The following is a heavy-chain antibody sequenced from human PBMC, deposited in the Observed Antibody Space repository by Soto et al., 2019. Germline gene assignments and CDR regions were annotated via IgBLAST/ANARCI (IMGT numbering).Heavy chain of an antibody. J-gene: IGHJ4*02. D-gene: IGHD2-21*01. V-gene: IGHV4-39*01. CDR2: IYYSGST. CDR1: GGSISSSSYY. CDR3: ARHSEEFVGSEYYFDY. Sequence: QLQLQESGPGLVKPSETLSLTCTVSGGSISSSSYYWGWIRQPPGKGLEWIGSIYYSGSTYYNPSLKSRVTISVDTSKNQFSLKLSSVTAADTAVYYCARHSEEFVGSEYYFDYWGQGTLVTVSS.